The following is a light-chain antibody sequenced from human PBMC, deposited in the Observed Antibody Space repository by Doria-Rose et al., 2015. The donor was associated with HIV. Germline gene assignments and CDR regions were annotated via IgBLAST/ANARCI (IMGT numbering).Light chain of an antibody. CDR1: QTVSTY. V-gene: IGKV1-39*01. CDR3: QQTYSSPPWT. J-gene: IGKJ1*01. Sequence: MTQSPTSLSASLGDRFTITCRASQTVSTYLNWFQQEPGKAPKLLIYAASRLQSGVPSRFSGSGSGTDSTLTISGLQPGDFATYYCQQTYSSPPWTFGQGTKVEMK. CDR2: AAS.